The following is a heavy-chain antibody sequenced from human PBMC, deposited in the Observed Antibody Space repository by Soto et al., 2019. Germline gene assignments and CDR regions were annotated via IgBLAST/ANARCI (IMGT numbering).Heavy chain of an antibody. CDR2: ISWNSGDI. Sequence: EVQLVESGGGSVQPGRSLRLSCAASGFSFDDYGMHWVRQGPGKGLEWVSGISWNSGDIYYADSVKGRFTISRDNAKRSQYLQMNIQRTEDTALYYFAKDNDLDRDGPCAYWGQGILVTVSP. CDR1: GFSFDDYG. V-gene: IGHV3-9*01. J-gene: IGHJ4*02. CDR3: AKDNDLDRDGPCAY. D-gene: IGHD2-2*03.